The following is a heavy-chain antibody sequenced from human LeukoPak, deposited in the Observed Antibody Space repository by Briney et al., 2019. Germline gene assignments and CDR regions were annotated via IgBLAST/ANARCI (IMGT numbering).Heavy chain of an antibody. CDR1: GLSVSSNF. CDR3: AKDRIAAASDAFDI. D-gene: IGHD6-13*01. CDR2: ISGSGGST. V-gene: IGHV3-23*01. J-gene: IGHJ3*02. Sequence: GCALTLSCAATGLSVSSNFMSWVRQAPGKGLEWVSAISGSGGSTYYADSVKCRFTISRGNSKNTLYLQMNSLRAEDTAVYYCAKDRIAAASDAFDIWGQGTMVTVSS.